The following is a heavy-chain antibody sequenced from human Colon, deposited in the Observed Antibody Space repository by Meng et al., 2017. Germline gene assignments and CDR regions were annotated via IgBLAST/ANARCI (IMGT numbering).Heavy chain of an antibody. CDR3: ARDVVVPAALTVRIDY. CDR1: GYTFTSYA. J-gene: IGHJ4*02. Sequence: ASVKVSCKASGYTFTSYAIHWVRQAPGQRLEWMGWINGGNGKTKYSQKFQGRVTITRDTSASTAYMELSSLRSEDTAVYYCARDVVVPAALTVRIDYWGQGTRVTVSS. CDR2: INGGNGKT. V-gene: IGHV1-3*01. D-gene: IGHD2-2*01.